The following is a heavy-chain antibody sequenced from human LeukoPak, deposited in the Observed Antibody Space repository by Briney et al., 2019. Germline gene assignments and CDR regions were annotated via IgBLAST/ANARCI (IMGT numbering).Heavy chain of an antibody. CDR1: GYTFTSYG. D-gene: IGHD1-26*01. CDR3: ARAAGSGELLGAYYYYYMDV. J-gene: IGHJ6*03. V-gene: IGHV1-18*01. CDR2: ISAYNGNT. Sequence: GASVKVSCKASGYTFTSYGISWVRQAPGQGLEWMGWISAYNGNTNYAQKFQGRVTITADKSTSTAYMELSSLRSEDTAVYYCARAAGSGELLGAYYYYYMDVWGKGTTVTVSS.